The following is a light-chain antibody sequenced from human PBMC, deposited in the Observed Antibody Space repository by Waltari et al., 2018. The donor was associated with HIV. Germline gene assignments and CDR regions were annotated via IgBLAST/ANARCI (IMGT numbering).Light chain of an antibody. J-gene: IGKJ1*01. CDR2: KAT. CDR1: EDINKW. Sequence: DIQMTQSPSSVSASIGDRVSITCRASEDINKWLAWYQQKPGKATNLLMYKATILETGVPSRFSGSVSGADYTFTITNLQYDDFATYYCQHDETDSRSFGQGTKV. CDR3: QHDETDSRS. V-gene: IGKV1-5*03.